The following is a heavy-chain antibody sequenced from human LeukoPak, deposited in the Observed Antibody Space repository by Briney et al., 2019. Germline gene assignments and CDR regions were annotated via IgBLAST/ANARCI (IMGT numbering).Heavy chain of an antibody. CDR2: IYSSGVT. J-gene: IGHJ4*02. CDR1: GGSISGYY. Sequence: PSETLSLTCTVSGGSISGYYWNWIRQPPGKGLEWIGYIYSSGVTKYNVSPKSRVTMSVDTSKKQFSLRLSSVTAADTAMFYCTRQAIVGRLPPLVWGQGILVTVSS. CDR3: TRQAIVGRLPPLV. D-gene: IGHD2-21*01. V-gene: IGHV4-59*01.